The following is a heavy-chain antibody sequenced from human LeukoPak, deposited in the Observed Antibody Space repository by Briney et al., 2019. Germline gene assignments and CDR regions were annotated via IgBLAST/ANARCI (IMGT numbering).Heavy chain of an antibody. CDR2: INWNGGST. CDR3: ARPELPGWSVLFDF. CDR1: GFTFDDYG. D-gene: IGHD2-15*01. J-gene: IGHJ4*02. Sequence: GGSLRLSCAASGFTFDDYGMSWVRQAPGKGLEWVSGINWNGGSTGYADSVKGRFTISRDNAKNSLYLQMNSLRAEDTAVYYCARPELPGWSVLFDFWGQGTLVTVSS. V-gene: IGHV3-20*04.